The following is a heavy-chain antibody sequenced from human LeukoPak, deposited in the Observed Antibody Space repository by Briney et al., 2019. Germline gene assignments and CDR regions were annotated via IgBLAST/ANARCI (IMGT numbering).Heavy chain of an antibody. CDR1: GGSISRYY. V-gene: IGHV4-59*08. CDR2: IYYSGST. J-gene: IGHJ4*02. D-gene: IGHD3-22*01. Sequence: SETLSLTCTVTGGSISRYYWSSIRQPPGKGLEWIGYIYYSGSTNYNPSLKSRVTISVDTSKNQFSLKLSSVTAADTAVYYCARQFNYDSSGYPPPFDYWGQGTLVAVSS. CDR3: ARQFNYDSSGYPPPFDY.